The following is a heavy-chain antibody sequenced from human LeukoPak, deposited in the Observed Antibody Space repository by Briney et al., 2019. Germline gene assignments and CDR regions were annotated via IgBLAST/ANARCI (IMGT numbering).Heavy chain of an antibody. CDR2: INHSGST. CDR1: GGSFSGYY. CDR3: ARSGGDYDFWSGYFWGFDY. Sequence: SETLSLTCAVYGGSFSGYYWSWIRQPPGKGLEWIGEINHSGSTNYNPSLKSRVTISVDTSKNQFSLKLSSVTAADTAVYYCARSGGDYDFWSGYFWGFDYWGQGTLVTVSS. J-gene: IGHJ4*02. V-gene: IGHV4-34*01. D-gene: IGHD3-3*01.